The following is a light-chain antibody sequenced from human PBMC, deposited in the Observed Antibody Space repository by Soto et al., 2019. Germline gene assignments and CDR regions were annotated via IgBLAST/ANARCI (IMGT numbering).Light chain of an antibody. V-gene: IGKV3-15*01. J-gene: IGKJ2*01. CDR1: QHVSSN. Sequence: EIVMTQSPATLSVSPGGSATLSCRASQHVSSNFAWYRQKPGQAPTLLIYRASTRATGIPARFSGSGSGTEFNLPISSLQSEDFANYYCQQYNNWPYTFGQGTKLEIK. CDR3: QQYNNWPYT. CDR2: RAS.